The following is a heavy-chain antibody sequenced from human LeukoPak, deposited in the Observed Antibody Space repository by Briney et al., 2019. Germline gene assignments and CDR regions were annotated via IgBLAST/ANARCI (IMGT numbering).Heavy chain of an antibody. CDR1: GGSFSGYY. Sequence: SVTLSLTCAVYGGSFSGYYWSWIRQPPGKGPEWIGEINHSGSINYNPYLTSRVNTSLDTTKKQISRKLSSLTAAPTTLDSCARDPMEDTGLYYWGEGTLVTVSS. D-gene: IGHD2-8*01. CDR3: ARDPMEDTGLYY. J-gene: IGHJ4*02. V-gene: IGHV4-34*01. CDR2: INHSGSI.